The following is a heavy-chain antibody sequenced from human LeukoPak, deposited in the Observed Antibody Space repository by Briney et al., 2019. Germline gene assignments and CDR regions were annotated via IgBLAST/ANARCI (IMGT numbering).Heavy chain of an antibody. J-gene: IGHJ4*02. CDR1: GSTFSSYW. CDR2: INSDGSST. Sequence: GGSLRLSCAASGSTFSSYWMHWVRQAPGKGLVWVSRINSDGSSTSYADSVKGRFTISRDNAKNTLYLQMNSLRAEDTAVYYCARSFRSSGSENFDYWGQGTLVTVSS. V-gene: IGHV3-74*01. D-gene: IGHD3-10*01. CDR3: ARSFRSSGSENFDY.